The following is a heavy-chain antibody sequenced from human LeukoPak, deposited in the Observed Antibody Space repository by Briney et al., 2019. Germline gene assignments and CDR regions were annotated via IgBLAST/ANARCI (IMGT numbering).Heavy chain of an antibody. Sequence: ASVKVSCKTSGGTFSSYVISWVRQAPGQGLEWMGVIIPIFGSAKYAQKFQGRLTITTDESTSTAYMELSSLRSEDTAVYYCAKAGQHYYDSYVYGSWGQGTLVTVSS. J-gene: IGHJ5*02. D-gene: IGHD3-22*01. V-gene: IGHV1-69*05. CDR1: GGTFSSYV. CDR2: IIPIFGSA. CDR3: AKAGQHYYDSYVYGS.